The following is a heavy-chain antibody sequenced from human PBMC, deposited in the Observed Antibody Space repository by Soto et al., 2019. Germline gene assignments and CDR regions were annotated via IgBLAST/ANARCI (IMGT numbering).Heavy chain of an antibody. V-gene: IGHV3-30*18. CDR2: ISYDGSNK. J-gene: IGHJ6*02. CDR3: AKDVGYYYYGMDV. D-gene: IGHD1-26*01. Sequence: GGSLRLSCAASGFTFSSYGMHWVRQAPGKGLEWVAVISYDGSNKYYADSVKGRFTISRDNSKNTLYLQMNSLRAEDTAVYYCAKDVGYYYYGMDVWGQGTTVTVSS. CDR1: GFTFSSYG.